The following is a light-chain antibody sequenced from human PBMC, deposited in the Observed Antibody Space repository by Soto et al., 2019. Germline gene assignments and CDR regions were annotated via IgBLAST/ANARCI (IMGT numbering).Light chain of an antibody. CDR1: QSVSSSY. J-gene: IGKJ4*01. V-gene: IGKV3-20*01. Sequence: EGVLRECPGTLSLSPGERATLSCRASQSVSSSYLAWYQQKPGQAPRLLIYDASNRATGIPARFSGSGSETDFTLTISGLQPDDFATYYCQQYNSYPLTFGGGTKVDIK. CDR2: DAS. CDR3: QQYNSYPLT.